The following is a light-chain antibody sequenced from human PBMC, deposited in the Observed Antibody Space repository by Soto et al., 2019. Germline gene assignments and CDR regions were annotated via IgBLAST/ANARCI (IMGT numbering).Light chain of an antibody. J-gene: IGKJ2*01. CDR3: QQSYSTPYT. CDR2: AAS. V-gene: IGKV1-39*01. CDR1: QSISSY. Sequence: DIQMTQSPSSLSASVGDRVTITCRASQSISSYLNWYQQKPGPAPKLLIYAASSLQSGVPSRFSGSGSGTDFTLTISSLQPEDFATYHCQQSYSTPYTFGQGTKLEIK.